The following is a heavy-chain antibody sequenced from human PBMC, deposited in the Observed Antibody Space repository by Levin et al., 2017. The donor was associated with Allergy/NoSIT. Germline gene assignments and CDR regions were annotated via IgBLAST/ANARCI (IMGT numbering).Heavy chain of an antibody. Sequence: NAGGSLRLSCAASGFTFSDYYMTWIRQAPGKGLEWVSYITSSGSAIYYADSVKGRFTISRDNAKNSLYLQMNSLRADDTAVYYCARAYHDSFDYWGQGTLVTVSS. CDR2: ITSSGSAI. V-gene: IGHV3-11*01. J-gene: IGHJ4*02. CDR1: GFTFSDYY. CDR3: ARAYHDSFDY. D-gene: IGHD3-22*01.